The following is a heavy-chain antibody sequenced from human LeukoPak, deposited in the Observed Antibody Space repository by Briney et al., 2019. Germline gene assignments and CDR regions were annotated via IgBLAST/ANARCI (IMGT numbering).Heavy chain of an antibody. J-gene: IGHJ5*02. CDR1: GFTFSSYS. CDR2: ISSSSSYI. V-gene: IGHV3-21*01. CDR3: AREGVLLGVAGNWFDP. Sequence: PGGSLRLSCAASGFTFSSYSMNWVRQAPGKGLEWVSSISSSSSYIYYADSVKGRFTISRDNAKNSLYLQMNSLRAEDTAVYYCAREGVLLGVAGNWFDPWGQGTLVTVSS. D-gene: IGHD6-19*01.